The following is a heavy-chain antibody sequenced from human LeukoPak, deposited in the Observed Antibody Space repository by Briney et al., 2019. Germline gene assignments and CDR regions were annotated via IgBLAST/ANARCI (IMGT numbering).Heavy chain of an antibody. D-gene: IGHD3-9*01. CDR2: ISGSGGST. Sequence: GGSLRLSCAASGFTFSSHGMGWVRQAPGKGLEWVSAISGSGGSTYYADSVKGRFTISRDNSKNTLYLQMNSLRAEDTAVYYCAKCILTGYYKGYMDVWGKGTTVTISS. CDR3: AKCILTGYYKGYMDV. CDR1: GFTFSSHG. V-gene: IGHV3-23*01. J-gene: IGHJ6*03.